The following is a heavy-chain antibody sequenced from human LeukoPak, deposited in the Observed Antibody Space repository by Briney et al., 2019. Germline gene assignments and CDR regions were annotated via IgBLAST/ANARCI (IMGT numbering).Heavy chain of an antibody. CDR3: ARDPLGYSSSWTFDY. CDR1: GFTVNSNY. CDR2: ISYDGSNK. Sequence: GGSLRLSCAASGFTVNSNYMSWVRQAPGKGLEWVAVISYDGSNKYYADSVKGRFTISRDNSKNTLYLQMNSLRAEDTAVYYCARDPLGYSSSWTFDYWGQGTLVTVSS. V-gene: IGHV3-30*03. J-gene: IGHJ4*02. D-gene: IGHD6-13*01.